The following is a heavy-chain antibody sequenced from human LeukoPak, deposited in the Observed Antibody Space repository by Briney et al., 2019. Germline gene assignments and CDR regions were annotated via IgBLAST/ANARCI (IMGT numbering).Heavy chain of an antibody. J-gene: IGHJ3*02. V-gene: IGHV3-66*01. CDR2: IYSGGST. Sequence: GGSLRLSCAASEFSVGSNYMSWVRQAPGKGLEWVSVIYSGGSTYYADSVKGRFTISRDNSKNTLYLQMNSLRAEDTAVYYCARGKYYYDSSGYYGDRAFDIWGQGTMVTVSS. CDR1: EFSVGSNY. CDR3: ARGKYYYDSSGYYGDRAFDI. D-gene: IGHD3-22*01.